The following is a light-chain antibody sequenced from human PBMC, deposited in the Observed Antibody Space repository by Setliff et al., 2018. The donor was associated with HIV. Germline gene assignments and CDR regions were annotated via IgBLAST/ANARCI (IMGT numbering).Light chain of an antibody. J-gene: IGLJ1*01. V-gene: IGLV2-14*02. CDR3: CSFTSSHTYV. CDR2: EVN. Sequence: QSVLTQPASVSGSPGQSITISCTANTSDVGNYDLVSWYQQHSGKAPKLVIYEVNTRPSGVSSRFSGSKSGNTASLTISGLQLEDESDYYCCSFTSSHTYVFGTGTKVTVL. CDR1: TSDVGNYDL.